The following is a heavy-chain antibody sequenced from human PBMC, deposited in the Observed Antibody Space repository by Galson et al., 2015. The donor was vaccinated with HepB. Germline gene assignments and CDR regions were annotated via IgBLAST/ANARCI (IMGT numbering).Heavy chain of an antibody. V-gene: IGHV3-30*18. D-gene: IGHD3-3*01. J-gene: IGHJ6*04. Sequence: SLRLSCAASGFTFSSYGMHWVRQAPGKGLEWVAVISYDGSNKYYADSVKGRFTISRDNSKNTLYLQMNSLRAEDTAVYYCAKDLRDYDFWSGGFGAVWGEGTTVTVSS. CDR3: AKDLRDYDFWSGGFGAV. CDR1: GFTFSSYG. CDR2: ISYDGSNK.